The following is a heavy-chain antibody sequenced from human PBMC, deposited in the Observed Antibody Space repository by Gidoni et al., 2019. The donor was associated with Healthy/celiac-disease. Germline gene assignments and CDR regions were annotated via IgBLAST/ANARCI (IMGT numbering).Heavy chain of an antibody. V-gene: IGHV3-48*03. CDR2: ISSSGSTI. Sequence: EVQLVESGGGLVQPGGSLRLSCAASGFTFSSYEMNWVRQAPGKGLEWVSYISSSGSTIYYADSVKGRFTISRDNAKNSLYLQMNSLRAEDTAVYYCAGETGTHGMDVWGQGTTVTVSS. D-gene: IGHD3-10*01. CDR3: AGETGTHGMDV. CDR1: GFTFSSYE. J-gene: IGHJ6*02.